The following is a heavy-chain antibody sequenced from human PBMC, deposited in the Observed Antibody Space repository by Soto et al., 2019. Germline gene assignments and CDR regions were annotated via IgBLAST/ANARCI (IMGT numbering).Heavy chain of an antibody. V-gene: IGHV4-4*07. CDR3: ARDSYCCGGTCYHYY. J-gene: IGHJ4*02. CDR2: IYTSGST. CDR1: GGSISSYY. Sequence: QVQLQESGPGLVKPSETLSLTCTVSGGSISSYYWSWIRQPAGKGLEWIGRIYTSGSTNYNPSLKSRVTMSVDTSKSQFSLKLSSVTAADTAVYYCARDSYCCGGTCYHYYWGQGTLVTVSS. D-gene: IGHD2-15*01.